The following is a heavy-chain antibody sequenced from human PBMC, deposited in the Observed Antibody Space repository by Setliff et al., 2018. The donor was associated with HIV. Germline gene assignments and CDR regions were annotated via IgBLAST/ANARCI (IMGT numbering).Heavy chain of an antibody. Sequence: KPSETLSLTCAVSGYSISSGYYWGWYRQAPGKGLEWVGRIKSRAHGGTTDYATPVKGRFTVSRDDSKDTLYLQMNSLKIEDTAVYYCVTDYGPEYWGQGIMVTVS. CDR1: GYSISSGY. J-gene: IGHJ4*02. CDR2: IKSRAHGGTT. CDR3: VTDYGPEY. D-gene: IGHD4-17*01. V-gene: IGHV3-15*01.